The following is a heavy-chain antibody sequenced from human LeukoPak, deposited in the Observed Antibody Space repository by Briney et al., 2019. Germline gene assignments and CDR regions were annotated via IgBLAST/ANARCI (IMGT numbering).Heavy chain of an antibody. D-gene: IGHD3-10*01. J-gene: IGHJ5*02. V-gene: IGHV4-59*01. CDR1: GGSISSYY. CDR2: ISYSGNT. Sequence: PSETLSLTCTVSGGSISSYYWSWMRQPPGKGLEWIGYISYSGNTNYNPSLKSRVTMSLDTSWSQFSLKLSSVTAADTAVYYCARDITMVRGPRFGLDPWGQGTLVTVSS. CDR3: ARDITMVRGPRFGLDP.